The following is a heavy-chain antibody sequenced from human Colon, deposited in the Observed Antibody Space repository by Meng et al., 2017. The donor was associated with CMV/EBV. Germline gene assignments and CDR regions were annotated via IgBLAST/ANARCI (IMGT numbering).Heavy chain of an antibody. V-gene: IGHV3-30*04. Sequence: GGSLRLSCAASGFTFSSYAMHWVRQAPGKGLEWVAVISYDGSNKYYADSVKGRFTISRDNSKNTLYLQMNSLRAEDTAVYYCARDIGSLTDCSSTSCYLSWGQGTLVTVSS. CDR1: GFTFSSYA. J-gene: IGHJ4*02. CDR2: ISYDGSNK. D-gene: IGHD2-2*01. CDR3: ARDIGSLTDCSSTSCYLS.